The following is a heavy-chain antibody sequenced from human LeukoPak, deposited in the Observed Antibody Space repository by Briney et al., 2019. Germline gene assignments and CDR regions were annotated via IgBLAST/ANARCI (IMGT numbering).Heavy chain of an antibody. Sequence: GGSLRLSCGASRFSFSNYWMSWVRQAPGEGLEWVANIKQDGSEKYYVDSVKGRFTISRDNAKNSLYLQMNSLRAEDTAVYYCARGRYYYDSSGNGWGQGTLVTVSS. J-gene: IGHJ4*02. CDR2: IKQDGSEK. CDR1: RFSFSNYW. V-gene: IGHV3-7*01. D-gene: IGHD3-22*01. CDR3: ARGRYYYDSSGNG.